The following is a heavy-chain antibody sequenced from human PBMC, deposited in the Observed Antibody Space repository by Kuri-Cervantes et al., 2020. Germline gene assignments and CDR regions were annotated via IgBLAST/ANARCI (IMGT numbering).Heavy chain of an antibody. D-gene: IGHD2-2*03. Sequence: SETLSLTCTVSGGSISSSSYYWSWIRQPPGKGLEWIGEINHSGSTNYNPSLKSRVTISVDTSKNQFSLKLSSVTAADTAVYYCARGPTGGYSFDYWGQGTLVTVSS. CDR3: ARGPTGGYSFDY. J-gene: IGHJ4*02. CDR2: INHSGST. V-gene: IGHV4-39*07. CDR1: GGSISSSSYY.